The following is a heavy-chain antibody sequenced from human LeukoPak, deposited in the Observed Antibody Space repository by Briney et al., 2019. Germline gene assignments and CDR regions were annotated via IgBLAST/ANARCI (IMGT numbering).Heavy chain of an antibody. CDR2: IYYSGST. CDR3: ARAHCSGGSCYPDY. V-gene: IGHV4-59*01. Sequence: SETLSLTCTVSGSSISSYYWSWIRQPPGKGLEWIGYIYYSGSTNYNPSLKSRVTISVDTSKNQFSLKLSSVTAADTAVYYCARAHCSGGSCYPDYWGQGTLVTVSS. CDR1: GSSISSYY. J-gene: IGHJ4*02. D-gene: IGHD2-15*01.